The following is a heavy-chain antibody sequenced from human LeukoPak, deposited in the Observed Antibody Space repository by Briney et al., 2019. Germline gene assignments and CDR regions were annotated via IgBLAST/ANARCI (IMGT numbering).Heavy chain of an antibody. D-gene: IGHD6-19*01. Sequence: SETLSLTCTVSGGSISSYYWSWIRQPPGKGLEWIGYIYYSGSANYNPSLKSRVTISVDTSKNQFSLKLGSVTAADTAVYYCASGRLAVAGFFDYWGQGTLVTVSS. J-gene: IGHJ4*02. CDR3: ASGRLAVAGFFDY. CDR2: IYYSGSA. CDR1: GGSISSYY. V-gene: IGHV4-59*01.